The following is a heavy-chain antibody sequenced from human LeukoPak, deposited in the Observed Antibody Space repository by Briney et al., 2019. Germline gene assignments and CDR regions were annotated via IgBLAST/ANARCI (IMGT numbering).Heavy chain of an antibody. J-gene: IGHJ4*02. CDR3: ARPSKAYCGGDCPDHFDY. CDR2: ISPTNGNT. CDR1: GYTFTSYG. Sequence: GSLKVSCKASGYTFTSYGISWVRQAPGQGLEWMGWISPTNGNTNYAQKLQGRVTMTTDTSTSTAYMELRSLRSDDTAVYYCARPSKAYCGGDCPDHFDYWGQGTLVPVSS. V-gene: IGHV1-18*01. D-gene: IGHD2-21*02.